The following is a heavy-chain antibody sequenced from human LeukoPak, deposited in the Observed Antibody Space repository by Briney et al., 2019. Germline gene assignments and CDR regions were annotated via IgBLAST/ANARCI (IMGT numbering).Heavy chain of an antibody. CDR2: INHSGST. CDR3: AGGLRYCSSTSCLAWFDP. V-gene: IGHV4-34*01. J-gene: IGHJ5*02. D-gene: IGHD2-2*01. Sequence: SETLSLTCAVYGGSFSGYYWSWIRQPPGKGLEWIGEINHSGSTNYNPSLKSRVTISVDTSKNQFSLKLSSVTAADTAVYYCAGGLRYCSSTSCLAWFDPWGQGTLVTVSS. CDR1: GGSFSGYY.